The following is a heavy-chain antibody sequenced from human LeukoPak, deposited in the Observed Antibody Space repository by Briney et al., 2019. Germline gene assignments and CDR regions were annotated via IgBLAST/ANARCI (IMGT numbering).Heavy chain of an antibody. D-gene: IGHD4-23*01. CDR1: GFTFSSYW. J-gene: IGHJ2*01. CDR2: IKQDGSEK. CDR3: ARAQGYDYGGNAPWFDWYFDL. Sequence: GGSLRLSCAASGFTFSSYWMTWVRQAPGKGLEWVANIKQDGSEKYYVDSVKGRFTISRDNAKNSLYLQMNSLRAEDTAVYYCARAQGYDYGGNAPWFDWYFDLWGRGTLVTVSS. V-gene: IGHV3-7*01.